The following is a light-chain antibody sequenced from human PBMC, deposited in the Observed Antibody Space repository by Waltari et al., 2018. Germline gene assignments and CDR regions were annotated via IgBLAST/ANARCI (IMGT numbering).Light chain of an antibody. Sequence: EIVLTPSPGTLSLSPGGRATLSCRASQGVSSSDLAWYHQKAGQQPRLLIYGASSRATGIPDRFSGSWSGTDFPLTISRLDPEDFAVYYCQQYGSSSITFGQVTRREIK. J-gene: IGKJ5*01. CDR3: QQYGSSSIT. CDR2: GAS. V-gene: IGKV3-20*01. CDR1: QGVSSSD.